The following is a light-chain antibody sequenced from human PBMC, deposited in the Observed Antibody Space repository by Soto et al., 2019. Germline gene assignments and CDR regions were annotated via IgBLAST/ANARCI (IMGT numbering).Light chain of an antibody. CDR3: QPYGRSPHT. CDR2: GAS. V-gene: IGKV3-20*01. CDR1: QSVSSSY. Sequence: EIVLTQSPGTLSLSPGERATLSCRASQSVSSSYLAWYQQKPGQAPRLLLYGASSRATGITDRFSGSASGTNFTLTISRLEPEDFEVYYCQPYGRSPHTFGQGTKLEIK. J-gene: IGKJ2*01.